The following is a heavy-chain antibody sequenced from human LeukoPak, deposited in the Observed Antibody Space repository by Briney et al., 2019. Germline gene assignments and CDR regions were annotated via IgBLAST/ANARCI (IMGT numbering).Heavy chain of an antibody. D-gene: IGHD3-22*01. CDR1: GFTFSSYA. V-gene: IGHV3-23*01. Sequence: GGSLRLSCAASGFTFSSYAMSWVRQAPGKGLEWVSGISGSGGSTYYADSVKGRFTISRDNSKNTLYLQMNSLKTEDTAVYYCTTEDYYDSSGSWGQGTLVTVSS. CDR3: TTEDYYDSSGS. J-gene: IGHJ5*02. CDR2: ISGSGGST.